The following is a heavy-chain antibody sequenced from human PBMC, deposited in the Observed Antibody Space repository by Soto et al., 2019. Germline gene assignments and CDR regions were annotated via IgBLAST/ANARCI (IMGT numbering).Heavy chain of an antibody. D-gene: IGHD2-2*01. CDR2: VNWNGGST. Sequence: GGSLRLSCAGSGFTVEDYGMSGARQAPGKGLEWVSGVNWNGGSTGYADSVKGRFTISRDNSKNTLYLQMNSLRAEDTAVYYCAKDRRCISTSCKAFDYWGQGTLVTVSS. CDR3: AKDRRCISTSCKAFDY. J-gene: IGHJ4*02. V-gene: IGHV3-20*04. CDR1: GFTVEDYG.